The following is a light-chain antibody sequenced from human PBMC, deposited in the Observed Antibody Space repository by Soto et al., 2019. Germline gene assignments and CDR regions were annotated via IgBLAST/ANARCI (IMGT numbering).Light chain of an antibody. J-gene: IGLJ3*02. CDR3: NSYTTNSTIV. V-gene: IGLV2-14*03. CDR1: SSDIGLYNY. Sequence: QSALTQPASLSGSPGQSITISCTGTSSDIGLYNYVSWYQQHPDKVPKLLIYDVNNRPSGISNCFSGSKSGNTASLTISGLQAEDEADYYCNSYTTNSTIVFGGGTKLTVL. CDR2: DVN.